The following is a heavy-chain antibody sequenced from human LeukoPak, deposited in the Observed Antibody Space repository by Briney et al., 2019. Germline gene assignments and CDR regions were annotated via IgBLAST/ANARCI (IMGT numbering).Heavy chain of an antibody. J-gene: IGHJ4*02. CDR3: ARDRKAGAAAGTFDY. CDR2: INHSGST. D-gene: IGHD6-13*01. Sequence: GSLRLSCAASGFTFSSYDMRWIRQPPGKGLEWIGEINHSGSTNYNPSLKSRVTISVDTSKNQFSLKLSPVTAADTAVYYCARDRKAGAAAGTFDYWGQGTLVTVSS. V-gene: IGHV4-34*01. CDR1: GFTFSSYD.